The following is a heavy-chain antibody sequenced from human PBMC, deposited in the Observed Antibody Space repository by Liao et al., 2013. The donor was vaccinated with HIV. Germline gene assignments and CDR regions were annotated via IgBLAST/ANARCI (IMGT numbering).Heavy chain of an antibody. V-gene: IGHV4-61*02. CDR3: AREIPGTIRYNWFDP. J-gene: IGHJ5*02. Sequence: QVQLQESGPGLVKPSQTLSLTCTVSGGSISSGSYYWSWIRQPAGKGLEWIGRIYTSGSTNYNPSLKSRVTISLDTSQNQFSLNLRSVTAADTAVYYCAREIPGTIRYNWFDPWGQGTLVTVSS. CDR1: GGSISSGSYY. D-gene: IGHD1-14*01. CDR2: IYTSGST.